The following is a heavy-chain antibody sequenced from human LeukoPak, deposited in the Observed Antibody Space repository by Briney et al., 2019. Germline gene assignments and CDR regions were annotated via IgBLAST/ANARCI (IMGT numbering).Heavy chain of an antibody. CDR3: ARETTAVGFDY. D-gene: IGHD1-26*01. Sequence: GGSLRLSCAASGFTFSNYNMNRVRQAPGKGLEWVSYISNSGTIYYLDSVKGRFTISRDNAKNSLSLQMNSLRAEDTAVYYCARETTAVGFDYWGQGALVSVSS. J-gene: IGHJ4*02. V-gene: IGHV3-48*01. CDR1: GFTFSNYN. CDR2: ISNSGTI.